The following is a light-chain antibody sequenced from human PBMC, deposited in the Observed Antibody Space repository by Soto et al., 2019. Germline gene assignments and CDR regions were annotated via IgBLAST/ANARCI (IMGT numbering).Light chain of an antibody. CDR3: QKYTNVPA. Sequence: DIQMTQSPSSLSASVGDRVTITFRASQGISNYLAWYQQIPGKVTKLLISAASTLQSGVPSRFSGSGSGTDFTLTISSLQPEDVATYYCQKYTNVPAFGGGTKVEIK. V-gene: IGKV1-27*01. CDR2: AAS. J-gene: IGKJ4*01. CDR1: QGISNY.